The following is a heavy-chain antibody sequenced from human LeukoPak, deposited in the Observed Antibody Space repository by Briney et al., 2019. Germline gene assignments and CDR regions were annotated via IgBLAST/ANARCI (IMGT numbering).Heavy chain of an antibody. Sequence: GASVQDSCKASGYTFTGYYMHWVRQAPGQGLEWMGCINPNSGGTNYAQKFHGRVTMTRDTSISTAYMELSRLRSDDTAVYYCARAEHDYGDYAYAFDIWGQGTMVTVSS. J-gene: IGHJ3*02. CDR3: ARAEHDYGDYAYAFDI. CDR1: GYTFTGYY. D-gene: IGHD4-17*01. CDR2: INPNSGGT. V-gene: IGHV1-2*02.